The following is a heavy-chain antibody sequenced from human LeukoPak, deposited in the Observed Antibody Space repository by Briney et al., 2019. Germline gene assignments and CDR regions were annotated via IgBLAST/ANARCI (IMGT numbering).Heavy chain of an antibody. J-gene: IGHJ4*02. CDR3: ATDFSTGYYYY. D-gene: IGHD3-22*01. V-gene: IGHV1-24*01. Sequence: ASVKVSCKVSGYTLSELSIHWVRQAPGKGLEWMGGFDPEDGETIYAQKFQGRVTMTEDTSTDTAYMELSGLTSEDTAVYYCATDFSTGYYYYWGQGTLVTVSS. CDR1: GYTLSELS. CDR2: FDPEDGET.